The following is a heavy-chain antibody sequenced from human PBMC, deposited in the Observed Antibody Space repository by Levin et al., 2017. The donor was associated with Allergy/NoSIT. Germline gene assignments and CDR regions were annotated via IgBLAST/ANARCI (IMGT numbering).Heavy chain of an antibody. D-gene: IGHD2-2*01. Sequence: PGGSLRLSCAVSGFTFSTCGMTWVRRAPGKGLEWISSISRTGSRTYYADSVKGRFTISRDNSKNTLSLQMNSLRAEDTAVYHCATGYTTSYYSFVYWGQGALVTVSS. CDR3: ATGYTTSYYSFVY. CDR2: ISRTGSRT. J-gene: IGHJ4*02. CDR1: GFTFSTCG. V-gene: IGHV3-23*01.